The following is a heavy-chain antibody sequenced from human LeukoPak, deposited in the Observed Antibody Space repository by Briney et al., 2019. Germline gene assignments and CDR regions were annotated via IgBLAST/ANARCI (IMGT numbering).Heavy chain of an antibody. CDR3: ARDRLHLPQFDP. CDR2: IYSGGST. CDR1: GFTVSSNY. V-gene: IGHV3-66*02. Sequence: GGSLRLSCAASGFTVSSNYMSWVRQAPGKGLEWVSVIYSGGSTYYADSVKGRFTISRDNSKNTLYLQVNSLRAEDTAVYYCARDRLHLPQFDPWGQGTLVTVSS. J-gene: IGHJ5*02.